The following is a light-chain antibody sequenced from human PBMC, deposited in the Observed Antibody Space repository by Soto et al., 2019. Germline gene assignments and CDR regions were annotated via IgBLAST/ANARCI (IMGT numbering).Light chain of an antibody. V-gene: IGLV2-14*01. CDR1: SSDVGGYSY. CDR3: SSYRSSSSYV. CDR2: DVT. Sequence: QSALTQPASVSGSPGQSITISCTGTSSDVGGYSYVSWYQQYPGKAPKLMIYDVTNRPSGVSNRFSGSKSGNTASLTISGLQAEDEADYYCSSYRSSSSYVFGTGTKVTVL. J-gene: IGLJ1*01.